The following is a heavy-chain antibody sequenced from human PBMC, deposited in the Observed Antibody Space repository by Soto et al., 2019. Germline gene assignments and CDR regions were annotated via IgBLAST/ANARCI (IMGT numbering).Heavy chain of an antibody. CDR1: GFTFSTYD. Sequence: SLRLSCAASGFTFSTYDMHWVRQAPGKGLEWVAVIWYDGSNKYYGDSVKGRFTISRDNSKNTLYLQMNSLRAEDTAIYYCARGGERSGDPFDYWGQGTLVTVSS. V-gene: IGHV3-33*01. J-gene: IGHJ4*02. CDR3: ARGGERSGDPFDY. CDR2: IWYDGSNK. D-gene: IGHD2-21*01.